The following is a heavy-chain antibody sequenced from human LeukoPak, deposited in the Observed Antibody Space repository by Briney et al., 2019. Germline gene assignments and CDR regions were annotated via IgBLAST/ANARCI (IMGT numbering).Heavy chain of an antibody. D-gene: IGHD4-23*01. CDR2: ISWNSGSI. J-gene: IGHJ3*02. CDR1: GFTFDDYA. Sequence: GGSLRLSCAASGFTFDDYAMHWVRQAPGKGLEWVSGISWNSGSIGYADSVKGRFTISRDNAKNSLYLQMNSLRAEDTALYYCAKDFDYGGNSYDAFDIWGQGTMVTVSS. V-gene: IGHV3-9*01. CDR3: AKDFDYGGNSYDAFDI.